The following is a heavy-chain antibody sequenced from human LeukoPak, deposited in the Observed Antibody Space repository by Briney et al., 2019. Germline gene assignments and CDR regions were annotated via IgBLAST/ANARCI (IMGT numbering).Heavy chain of an antibody. V-gene: IGHV4-34*01. J-gene: IGHJ4*02. Sequence: PSETLSLTCAVQGVPISGFFWSWIRQPPGKGLEWIAEINHSGGTNYNPSLKSRATISVDTSENQLSLRVTSVTAADTAVYYCARIRCGHTDDRCYNYWGQGTLVTVSS. CDR3: ARIRCGHTDDRCYNY. CDR1: GVPISGFF. D-gene: IGHD2-8*01. CDR2: INHSGGT.